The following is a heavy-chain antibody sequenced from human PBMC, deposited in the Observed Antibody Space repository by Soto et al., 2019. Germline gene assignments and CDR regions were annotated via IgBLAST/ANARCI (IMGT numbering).Heavy chain of an antibody. Sequence: GGSLRLSCTASGFTFGDYAMSWVRQAPGRGLEWVGFIRSKAYGGTTEYAASVKGRFTISRDDSKSIAYLQMNSLKTEDTAVYYCTRKGIKGGWFDPWGQGTLVTVSS. J-gene: IGHJ5*02. CDR2: IRSKAYGGTT. V-gene: IGHV3-49*04. D-gene: IGHD3-16*01. CDR3: TRKGIKGGWFDP. CDR1: GFTFGDYA.